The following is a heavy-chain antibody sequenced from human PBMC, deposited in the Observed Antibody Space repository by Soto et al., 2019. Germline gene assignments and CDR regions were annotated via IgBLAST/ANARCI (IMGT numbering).Heavy chain of an antibody. CDR2: SWHDGRHL. CDR1: GFTLDTYG. D-gene: IGHD2-21*01. J-gene: IGHJ3*01. V-gene: IGHV3-33*01. CDR3: ARDWGACTPGECYSHGFDL. Sequence: QEQLVESGGDMVQPGGSLRLSCAVSGFTLDTYGMHWVRQAAGQGLEWVAVSWHDGRHLDYADSVRGRFTVFRDDSKNNLFLEMNGLRGDDTAVYYCARDWGACTPGECYSHGFDLWGQGTLVTVSS.